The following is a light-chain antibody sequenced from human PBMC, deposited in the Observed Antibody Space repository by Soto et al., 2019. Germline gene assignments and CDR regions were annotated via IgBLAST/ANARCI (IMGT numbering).Light chain of an antibody. Sequence: QSVLTQPPSASGTPGQRVTISCSGSRSNIGSNTVNWYQQLPGTAPKLLIYSNHERPSGVPDRFSGSKSGTSASLAISGLQSEDEADYYCAAWDDSLNGYVFGPGTKVTVL. CDR3: AAWDDSLNGYV. V-gene: IGLV1-44*01. J-gene: IGLJ1*01. CDR2: SNH. CDR1: RSNIGSNT.